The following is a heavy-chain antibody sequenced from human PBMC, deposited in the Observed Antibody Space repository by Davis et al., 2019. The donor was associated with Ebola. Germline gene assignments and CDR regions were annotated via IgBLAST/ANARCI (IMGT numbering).Heavy chain of an antibody. CDR2: IYPGDSDT. J-gene: IGHJ6*02. CDR3: TRQSSYYYYPMNV. V-gene: IGHV5-51*01. CDR1: GYTFATYW. Sequence: KVSCKGFGYTFATYWIGWVRQMPGKGLEWMGIIYPGDSDTRYSPSFQGQVTISADKSISTAYLQWSSLKASDTAVYYCTRQSSYYYYPMNVWGQGTTVTVSS.